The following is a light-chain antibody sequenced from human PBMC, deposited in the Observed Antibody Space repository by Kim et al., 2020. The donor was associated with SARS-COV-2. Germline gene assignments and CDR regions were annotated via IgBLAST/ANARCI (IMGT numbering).Light chain of an antibody. CDR3: QQTNSFPYT. CDR2: SAA. V-gene: IGKV1-12*01. CDR1: QGIGSW. Sequence: SAAVGDRVTITWRASQGIGSWLAWDQQKPGKAPDLVSYSAASLHSGVPSRFIGSGAGTEFTLTIRSLQPEDFATYYCQQTNSFPYTVGQGTKLEI. J-gene: IGKJ2*01.